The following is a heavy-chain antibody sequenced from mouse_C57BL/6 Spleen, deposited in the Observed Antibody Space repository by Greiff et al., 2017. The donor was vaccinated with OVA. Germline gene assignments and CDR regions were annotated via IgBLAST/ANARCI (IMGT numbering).Heavy chain of an antibody. J-gene: IGHJ2*01. CDR2: IHPNSGST. Sequence: QVQLQQPGAELVKPGASVKLSCKASGYTFTSFWLHWVKQRPGQVLEWIGMIHPNSGSTNYNEKFKSKATLTVDKSSSTAYMQLSSLTSEDSAVYYCAHNCYDVGSDYWGQGTTLTVSS. D-gene: IGHD2-12*01. CDR1: GYTFTSFW. CDR3: AHNCYDVGSDY. V-gene: IGHV1-64*01.